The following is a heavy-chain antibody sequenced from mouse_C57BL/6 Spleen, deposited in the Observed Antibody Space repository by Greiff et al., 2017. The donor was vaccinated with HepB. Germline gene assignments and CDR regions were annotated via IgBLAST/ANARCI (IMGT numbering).Heavy chain of an antibody. V-gene: IGHV5-6*01. CDR3: GDGNLCAY. CDR2: ISSGGSYT. J-gene: IGHJ3*01. D-gene: IGHD2-1*01. Sequence: EVQLVESGGDLVKPGGSLKLSCAASGFTFSSYGMSWVRQTPDKRLEWVATISSGGSYTYYPDSVKGRFTISRDNAKNTLYLQMSSLKSEDTAMYYCGDGNLCAYWGQGTLVTVSA. CDR1: GFTFSSYG.